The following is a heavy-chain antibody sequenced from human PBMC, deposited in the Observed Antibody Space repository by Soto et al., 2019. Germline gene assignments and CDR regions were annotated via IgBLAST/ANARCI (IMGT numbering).Heavy chain of an antibody. CDR1: GYSFTIYW. CDR2: INPGDSET. D-gene: IGHD3-9*01. Sequence: VESLNLPCNCSGYSFTIYWIAWVRQMPCKGLEWMAIINPGDSETKYSPSFQGQVTISADKSINTAYLQWSSLKASDTAMYYCARHATYYDILSGYYFDYWGQGTQVTVSS. V-gene: IGHV5-51*01. J-gene: IGHJ4*02. CDR3: ARHATYYDILSGYYFDY.